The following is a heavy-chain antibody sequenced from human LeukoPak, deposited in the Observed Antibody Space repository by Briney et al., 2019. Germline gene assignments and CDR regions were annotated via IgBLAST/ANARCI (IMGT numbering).Heavy chain of an antibody. CDR1: GYTFTGYY. J-gene: IGHJ5*02. CDR3: ARSQREYYYDSSGYQYNWFDP. Sequence: ASVKVSCKASGYTFTGYYMHWVRQAPGQGLEWMGWINPNSGGTNYAQKFQGRVTMTRDTSISTAYMELSRLRSDDTAVYYCARSQREYYYDSSGYQYNWFDPWGQGTLVTVSS. D-gene: IGHD3-22*01. V-gene: IGHV1-2*02. CDR2: INPNSGGT.